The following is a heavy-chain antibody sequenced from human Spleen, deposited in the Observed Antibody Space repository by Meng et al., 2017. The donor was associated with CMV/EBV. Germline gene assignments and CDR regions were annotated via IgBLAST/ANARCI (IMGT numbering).Heavy chain of an antibody. Sequence: ASVKVSCKASGYTFTNYGVNWVRQAPGQGLEWMGWISIHDGKTKSAQKFEGRVSMTTGTSTRTAYMELRSLRSDDTAVYYCARFPRGSDPKNYYYGMDVWGQGTTVTVSS. V-gene: IGHV1-18*01. CDR1: GYTFTNYG. CDR3: ARFPRGSDPKNYYYGMDV. D-gene: IGHD3-10*01. CDR2: ISIHDGKT. J-gene: IGHJ6*02.